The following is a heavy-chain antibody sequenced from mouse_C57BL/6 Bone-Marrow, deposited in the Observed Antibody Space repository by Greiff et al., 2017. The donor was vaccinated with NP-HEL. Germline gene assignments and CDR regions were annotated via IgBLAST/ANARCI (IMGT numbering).Heavy chain of an antibody. CDR3: GRCTRVVPTDWDFDD. Sequence: QVQLQQSGAELVKPGASVKLSCKASGYTFTSYDINWVKQRPGQGLEWIGWIYPRDGSTKYNEKFKGKATLTVDKSSSTAYLELHSLTSEDSAVYFCGRCTRVVPTDWDFDDWGKGTTVTVSS. J-gene: IGHJ1*03. D-gene: IGHD1-1*01. V-gene: IGHV1-85*01. CDR1: GYTFTSYD. CDR2: IYPRDGST.